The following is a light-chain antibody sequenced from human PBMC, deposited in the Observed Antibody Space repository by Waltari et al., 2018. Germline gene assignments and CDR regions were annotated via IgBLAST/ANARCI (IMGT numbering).Light chain of an antibody. CDR2: EVS. CDR1: SSDVGAYNY. V-gene: IGLV2-14*01. J-gene: IGLJ3*02. Sequence: QSALTQPASVSGSPGQSITIPCSGTSSDVGAYNYVSWYQQHPGEAPKLMIYEVSNRPSGVSNRFSGSKSGNTASLTISGLQPEDEADYYCSSYTISKTLVFGGGTKLTVL. CDR3: SSYTISKTLV.